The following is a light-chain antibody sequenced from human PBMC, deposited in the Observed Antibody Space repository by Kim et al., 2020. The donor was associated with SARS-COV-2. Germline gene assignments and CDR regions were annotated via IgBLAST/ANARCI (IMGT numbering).Light chain of an antibody. J-gene: IGLJ3*02. Sequence: GQSITISCTGTSSDVGGYNYVSWYQQHPGKAPQLMVYDVSQRPSGVSNRFSGSKSGNTASLTISGLQAEDEADYYCSSYTSSSTWVFGGGTQLTVL. CDR1: SSDVGGYNY. CDR2: DVS. V-gene: IGLV2-14*04. CDR3: SSYTSSSTWV.